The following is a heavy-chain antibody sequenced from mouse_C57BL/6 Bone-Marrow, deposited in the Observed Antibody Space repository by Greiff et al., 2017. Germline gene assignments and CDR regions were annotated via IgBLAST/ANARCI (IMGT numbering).Heavy chain of an antibody. Sequence: QVQLQQPGTELVKPGASVKLSCKASGYTFTSYWMHWVKQRPGHGLAWIGNINPSNGGTNYNEKFKSKATLTVDKSSSTAYMQLSSLTSEDSAVYYCARGNYYGSSADYWGQGTTLTVSS. CDR2: INPSNGGT. CDR3: ARGNYYGSSADY. D-gene: IGHD1-1*01. V-gene: IGHV1-53*01. CDR1: GYTFTSYW. J-gene: IGHJ2*01.